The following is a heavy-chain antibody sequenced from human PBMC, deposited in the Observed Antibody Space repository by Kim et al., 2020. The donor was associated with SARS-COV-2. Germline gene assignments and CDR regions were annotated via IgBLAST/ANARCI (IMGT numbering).Heavy chain of an antibody. J-gene: IGHJ4*02. Sequence: DLGKGRVTISRDNAKNSLYLQMNSLRAEDTALYYCARVGSGYEFRGYDYWGQGTLVTVSS. CDR3: ARVGSGYEFRGYDY. V-gene: IGHV3-20*03. D-gene: IGHD6-25*01.